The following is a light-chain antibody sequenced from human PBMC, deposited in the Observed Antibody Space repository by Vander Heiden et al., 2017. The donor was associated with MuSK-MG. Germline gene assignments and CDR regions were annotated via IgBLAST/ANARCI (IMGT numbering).Light chain of an antibody. J-gene: IGLJ1*01. CDR3: SSYRSGSTYV. CDR1: SSDVGGYNY. V-gene: IGLV2-14*03. Sequence: QSALTQPATVSGSPGQSITISCPGTSSDVGGYNYVSWYQQYPGKVPKLIIYEVNNRPSGVSNRFSGSKSGDTASLTISGLQAEDEADYYCSSYRSGSTYVFGTGTKVTVL. CDR2: EVN.